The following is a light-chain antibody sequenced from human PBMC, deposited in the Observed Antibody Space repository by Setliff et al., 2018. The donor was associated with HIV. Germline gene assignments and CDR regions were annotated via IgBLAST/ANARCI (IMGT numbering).Light chain of an antibody. CDR1: SSDIGGYNS. Sequence: QSVLTQHASVSGSPGQSITIPCTGTSSDIGGYNSVSWYQQHPDKAPKLMIYDVTKRPSGVSNRFSGSKSGNTASLTISGLQAEDEADYYCCSYADSNTFVFGTGTKVTVL. CDR2: DVT. V-gene: IGLV2-23*02. J-gene: IGLJ1*01. CDR3: CSYADSNTFV.